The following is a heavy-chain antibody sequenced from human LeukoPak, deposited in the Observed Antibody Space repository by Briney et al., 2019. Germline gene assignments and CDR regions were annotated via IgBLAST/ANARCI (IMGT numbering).Heavy chain of an antibody. CDR2: IKQDGSEK. CDR1: GFTFSSYW. CDR3: ARGPVPWLTADYFDY. J-gene: IGHJ4*02. D-gene: IGHD6-19*01. V-gene: IGHV3-7*03. Sequence: PGGSLRLSCAASGFTFSSYWMSWVRQAPGKGLEWMANIKQDGSEKYYVDSVKGRFTITRDNAKNSLYLQMNSLRAEDTAVYYCARGPVPWLTADYFDYWGQGTLVTVSS.